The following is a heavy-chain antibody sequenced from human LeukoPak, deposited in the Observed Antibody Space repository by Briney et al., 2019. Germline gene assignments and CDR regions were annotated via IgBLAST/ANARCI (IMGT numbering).Heavy chain of an antibody. CDR1: GGSISSYY. CDR3: ARWVAASSIDY. Sequence: SETLSLTCTVSGGSISSYYWSWIRQPRGKGLEWIGYIYYRGSTNYNASIKSRVTISVDTSKNQFSLKLRSVTAADTAVYYCARWVAASSIDYWGQGTLVTVSS. J-gene: IGHJ4*02. V-gene: IGHV4-59*08. CDR2: IYYRGST. D-gene: IGHD6-13*01.